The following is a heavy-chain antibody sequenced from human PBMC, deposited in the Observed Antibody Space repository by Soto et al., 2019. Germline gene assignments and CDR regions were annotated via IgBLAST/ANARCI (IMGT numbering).Heavy chain of an antibody. CDR1: GGSISSSSYF. Sequence: QLQLQESGPGLVKPSETLSLTCSVSGGSISSSSYFWGWIRQPPGKGLEWIGSIYYSGSTYYNPSLTSRVSASVDPSKNPSSLTLSSVTAADTAVSYCARPTSDFWFDPWGQGTLVTVSS. V-gene: IGHV4-39*01. CDR3: ARPTSDFWFDP. CDR2: IYYSGST. D-gene: IGHD2-2*01. J-gene: IGHJ5*02.